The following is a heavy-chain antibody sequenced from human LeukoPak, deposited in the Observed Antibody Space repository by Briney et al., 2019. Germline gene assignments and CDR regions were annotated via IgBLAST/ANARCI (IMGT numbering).Heavy chain of an antibody. V-gene: IGHV3-43*01. Sequence: GGSLRLSCAASGFTFDDYTMHWVRHAPGKGLEWVSLISWDGGSTYYADSVKGRFTISRDNSKNSLYLQMNSLRTEDTALYYCAKDGGATPYYYYGMDVWGQGTTVTVSS. J-gene: IGHJ6*02. CDR3: AKDGGATPYYYYGMDV. CDR2: ISWDGGST. CDR1: GFTFDDYT. D-gene: IGHD2-15*01.